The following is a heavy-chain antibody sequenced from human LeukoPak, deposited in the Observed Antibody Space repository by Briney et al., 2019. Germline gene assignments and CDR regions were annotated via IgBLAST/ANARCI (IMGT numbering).Heavy chain of an antibody. CDR2: IYYSGST. D-gene: IGHD1-1*01. J-gene: IGHJ4*02. CDR3: ARTEPSGTTSH. Sequence: SETLSLTCTVSGGSITNYHWSWIRQPPGKGLEWIGYIYYSGSTNYNPSLKSRVTLSVDTSRNQFSLSLRSMTAADTAVYYCARTEPSGTTSHWGQGTLVTVSS. V-gene: IGHV4-59*01. CDR1: GGSITNYH.